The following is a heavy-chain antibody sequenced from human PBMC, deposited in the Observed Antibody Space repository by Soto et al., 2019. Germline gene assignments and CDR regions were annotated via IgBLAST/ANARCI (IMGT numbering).Heavy chain of an antibody. J-gene: IGHJ6*02. D-gene: IGHD1-26*01. CDR1: GFTFSSYG. V-gene: IGHV3-30*18. Sequence: QVQLVESGGGVVQPGRSLRLSCAASGFTFSSYGMHWVRQAPGKGLEWVAVISYDGSNKYYADSVKGRFTISRDNSKNTLYLQMNSLRAEDTAVYYCAKENPSEWELPSRASYYYYYGTDVWGQGTTVTVSS. CDR2: ISYDGSNK. CDR3: AKENPSEWELPSRASYYYYYGTDV.